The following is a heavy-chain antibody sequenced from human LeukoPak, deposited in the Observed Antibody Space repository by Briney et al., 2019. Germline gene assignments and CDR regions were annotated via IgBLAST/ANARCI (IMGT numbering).Heavy chain of an antibody. CDR1: GYTFTSYG. CDR2: ISAYNGNT. CDR3: AREAYCSGDCYSHDLFDY. V-gene: IGHV1-18*01. D-gene: IGHD2-21*01. Sequence: GASVKVSCKASGYTFTSYGISWVRQAPGQGLEWMGWISAYNGNTNYAQKLQGRVTMTTDTSTNTAYMELRSLRSDDTAVYYCAREAYCSGDCYSHDLFDYWGQGTLVTVSS. J-gene: IGHJ4*02.